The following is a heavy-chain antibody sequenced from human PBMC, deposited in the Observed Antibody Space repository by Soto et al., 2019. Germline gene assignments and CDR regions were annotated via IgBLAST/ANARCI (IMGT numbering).Heavy chain of an antibody. J-gene: IGHJ4*02. Sequence: GGSLRLSCAASGFTFSSYAMSWVRQAPGKGLEWVSAISGSDGSTYYADSVKGRFTISRDNSKNTLYLQMNSLRAEDTAVYYCAKAPLYDSSGYYSPFDYWGQGTLVTVSS. CDR1: GFTFSSYA. V-gene: IGHV3-23*01. CDR2: ISGSDGST. D-gene: IGHD3-22*01. CDR3: AKAPLYDSSGYYSPFDY.